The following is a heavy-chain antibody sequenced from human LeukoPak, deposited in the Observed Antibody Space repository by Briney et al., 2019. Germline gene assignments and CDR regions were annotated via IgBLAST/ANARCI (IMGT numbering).Heavy chain of an antibody. D-gene: IGHD3-16*01. CDR3: TRRASYGWGYYGDYYMDV. J-gene: IGHJ6*03. CDR1: GFTFSGSA. Sequence: GGSLRLSCAASGFTFSGSAMHWVRQASGKGLEWVGRIRSKANSYATAYAASVKGRFTISRDDSKNTAYLQMNSLKTEDTAVYYCTRRASYGWGYYGDYYMDVWGKGTTVTVSS. V-gene: IGHV3-73*01. CDR2: IRSKANSYAT.